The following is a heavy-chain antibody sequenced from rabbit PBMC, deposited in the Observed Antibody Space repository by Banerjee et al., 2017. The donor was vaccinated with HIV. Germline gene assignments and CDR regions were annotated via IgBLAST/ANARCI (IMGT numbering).Heavy chain of an antibody. Sequence: QEQLEESGGDLVKPEGSLTLTCTASGFSFSSGYDMCWVRQAPGKGLEWIGCIYTGGGTTYYASWAKGRFTISKTSSTTVTLQMTSLTAADTATYFCARRADYAGGGNFNLWGQGTLVTVS. J-gene: IGHJ4*01. V-gene: IGHV1S45*01. CDR2: IYTGGGTT. D-gene: IGHD4-2*01. CDR3: ARRADYAGGGNFNL. CDR1: GFSFSSGYD.